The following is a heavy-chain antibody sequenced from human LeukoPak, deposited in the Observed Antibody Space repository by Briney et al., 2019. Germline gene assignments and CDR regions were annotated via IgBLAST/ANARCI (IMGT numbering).Heavy chain of an antibody. D-gene: IGHD2-15*01. J-gene: IGHJ4*02. CDR1: GGSISSSSYY. CDR2: IFYSGST. CDR3: ARVGRYCSGGSCYSGFDY. Sequence: SETLSLTCSVSGGSISSSSYYWGWIRQPPGKGLEWIGYIFYSGSTYYNPSLKSRISISVDTSKNQFSLKLSSVTAADTAVYYCARVGRYCSGGSCYSGFDYWGQGTLVTVSS. V-gene: IGHV4-39*01.